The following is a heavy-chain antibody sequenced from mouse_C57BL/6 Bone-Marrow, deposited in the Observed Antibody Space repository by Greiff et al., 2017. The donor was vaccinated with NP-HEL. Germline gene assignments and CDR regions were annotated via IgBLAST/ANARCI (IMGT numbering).Heavy chain of an antibody. CDR2: IWSGGST. CDR3: ARSYYGNEPEFAY. J-gene: IGHJ3*01. CDR1: GFSLTSYG. D-gene: IGHD2-10*01. Sequence: VQLQESGPGLVQPSQSLSITCTVSGFSLTSYGVHWVRQSLGKGLEWLGVIWSGGSTDYNAAFISRLSISKDNSKSQVFFKMNSLQADDTAIYYCARSYYGNEPEFAYWGQGTLVTVSA. V-gene: IGHV2-2*01.